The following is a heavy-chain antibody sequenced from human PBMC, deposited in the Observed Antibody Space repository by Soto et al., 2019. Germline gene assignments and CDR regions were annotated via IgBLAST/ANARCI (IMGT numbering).Heavy chain of an antibody. CDR3: ASIRSGQLAPILYYYMDV. D-gene: IGHD2-2*01. V-gene: IGHV4-39*01. J-gene: IGHJ6*03. Sequence: QLQLQESGPGLVKPSETLSLTCTVSGGSISSSSYYWGWIRQPPGKGLEWIGSIYYSGSTYYNPSLKSRVTISVDTSKNQFSLKLSSVTAADTAVYYCASIRSGQLAPILYYYMDVWGKGTTVPVSS. CDR2: IYYSGST. CDR1: GGSISSSSYY.